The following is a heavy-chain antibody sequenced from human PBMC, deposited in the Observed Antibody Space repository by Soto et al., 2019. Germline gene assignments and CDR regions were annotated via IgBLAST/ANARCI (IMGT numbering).Heavy chain of an antibody. D-gene: IGHD1-26*01. CDR2: ISSSSSYI. J-gene: IGHJ5*02. V-gene: IGHV3-21*01. CDR3: ARDQSYHGNWFDP. CDR1: GFTFSSYG. Sequence: GGSLRLSCAASGFTFSSYGMNWVRQAPGKGLEWVSSISSSSSYIYYADSVKGRFTISRDNAKNSLYLQMNILRAEDTAVYYCARDQSYHGNWFDPWGQGTLVTVSS.